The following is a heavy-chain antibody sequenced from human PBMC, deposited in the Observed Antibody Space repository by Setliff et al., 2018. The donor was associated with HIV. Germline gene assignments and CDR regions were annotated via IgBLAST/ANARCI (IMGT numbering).Heavy chain of an antibody. CDR1: GASISSGYYY. V-gene: IGHV4-31*03. CDR3: ARVKERRNSGGLGGFDD. J-gene: IGHJ4*02. Sequence: KTSETLSLTCSVSGASISSGYYYWTWIRQHPGRGLEWIGYIYQTGIAYYNPSLKSRVSMSLDTSKNQFFVNLSSVTAADTAVYYCARVKERRNSGGLGGFDDWGQGTLVTVSS. D-gene: IGHD2-15*01. CDR2: IYQTGIA.